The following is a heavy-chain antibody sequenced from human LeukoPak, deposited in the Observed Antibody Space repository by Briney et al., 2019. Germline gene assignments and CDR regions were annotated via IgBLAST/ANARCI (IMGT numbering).Heavy chain of an antibody. V-gene: IGHV3-30*18. J-gene: IGHJ4*02. Sequence: GGSLRLSCAASGFTFSSYGMHWVSQAPGKGLEWVAVISYDGSNKYYADSVKGRFTISRDNSKNTLYLQMNSLRAEDTAVYYCAKDRYSSGWTGGDYWGQGTLVTVSS. CDR3: AKDRYSSGWTGGDY. CDR2: ISYDGSNK. D-gene: IGHD6-19*01. CDR1: GFTFSSYG.